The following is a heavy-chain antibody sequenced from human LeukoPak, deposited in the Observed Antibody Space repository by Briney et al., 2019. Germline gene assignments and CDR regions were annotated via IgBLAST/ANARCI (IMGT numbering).Heavy chain of an antibody. V-gene: IGHV3-30*02. J-gene: IGHJ6*03. CDR2: IRYDGSNE. Sequence: GGSLRLSCAASGFTFNTYGMHWVRQAPGKGLEWVAFIRYDGSNECYADSVKGRFTISRDNSKNTLYLQMNSLRPEDTAVYYCARAYSERYGLGYYYMDLWGKGTTVTVSS. D-gene: IGHD1-26*01. CDR1: GFTFNTYG. CDR3: ARAYSERYGLGYYYMDL.